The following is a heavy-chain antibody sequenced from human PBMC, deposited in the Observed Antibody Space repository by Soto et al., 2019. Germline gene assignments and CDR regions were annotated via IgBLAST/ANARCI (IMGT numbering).Heavy chain of an antibody. Sequence: QVQLVESGGGVVQPGRSLRLSCEASGFTFSNHHMHWVRQAPGKGPEWVAVTWYDGGNKYYLESVKGRFTVSRDNSKNTLYMQMNSLRVEDTAVYYCVRDWGYFYILTGPVFDAFDIWGQGTMVTVSS. CDR1: GFTFSNHH. J-gene: IGHJ3*02. CDR2: TWYDGGNK. V-gene: IGHV3-33*01. D-gene: IGHD3-9*01. CDR3: VRDWGYFYILTGPVFDAFDI.